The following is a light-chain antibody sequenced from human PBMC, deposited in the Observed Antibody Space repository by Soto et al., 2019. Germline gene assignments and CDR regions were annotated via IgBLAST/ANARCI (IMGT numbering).Light chain of an antibody. CDR3: QQRYNWPLT. V-gene: IGKV3-15*01. CDR1: LTVSSN. CDR2: GAS. J-gene: IGKJ4*01. Sequence: EIVMTQSPATLSVSPGERATLSCRASLTVSSNLAWYQQKPGQAPRLLIYGASTRATGIPARFSGTGSGTDFTLTISSLEPDDFAVYYCQQRYNWPLTFGGGAKVDI.